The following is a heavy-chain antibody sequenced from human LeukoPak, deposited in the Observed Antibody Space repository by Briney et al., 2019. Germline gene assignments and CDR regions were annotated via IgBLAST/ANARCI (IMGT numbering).Heavy chain of an antibody. V-gene: IGHV3-48*04. CDR1: GFTFSSYW. Sequence: QPGGSLRLSCAASGFTFSSYWMHWVRQAPGKGLEWVSYISSSGSTIYYADSVKGRFTISRDNAKNSLYLQMDSLRAEDTAVYYCARSNYYDSSDHLTQYFQHWGQGTLVTVSS. J-gene: IGHJ1*01. CDR2: ISSSGSTI. D-gene: IGHD3-22*01. CDR3: ARSNYYDSSDHLTQYFQH.